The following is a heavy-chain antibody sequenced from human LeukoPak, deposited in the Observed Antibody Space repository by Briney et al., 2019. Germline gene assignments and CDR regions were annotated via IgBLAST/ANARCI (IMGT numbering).Heavy chain of an antibody. CDR2: ISSSSSYI. Sequence: SGGSLRLSCAASGFTFSSYSMNWVRQAPGKGLEWVSSISSSSSYIYYADSVKGRFTISRDNAKNSLYLQMNSLRAEDTAVYYCARDEGYCSSTSCYPVDYWGQGTLVIVSS. CDR1: GFTFSSYS. V-gene: IGHV3-21*01. D-gene: IGHD2-2*01. CDR3: ARDEGYCSSTSCYPVDY. J-gene: IGHJ4*02.